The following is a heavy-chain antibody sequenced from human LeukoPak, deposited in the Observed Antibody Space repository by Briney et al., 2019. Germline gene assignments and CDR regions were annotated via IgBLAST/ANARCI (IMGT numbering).Heavy chain of an antibody. D-gene: IGHD2-2*01. J-gene: IGHJ3*02. Sequence: ASVKVSCKVSGYTLTGLSMHWVRQAPGKGLEWMGGFDPEDGETIYAQKFQGRVTMTEDTSTDTAYMELSSLRSEDTAVYYCAIIVVVPAAISWPFDIWGQGTMVTVSS. CDR3: AIIVVVPAAISWPFDI. CDR2: FDPEDGET. V-gene: IGHV1-24*01. CDR1: GYTLTGLS.